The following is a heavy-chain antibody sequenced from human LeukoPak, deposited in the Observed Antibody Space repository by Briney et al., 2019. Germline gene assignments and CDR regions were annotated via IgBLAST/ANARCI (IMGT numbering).Heavy chain of an antibody. Sequence: PSETLSLTCAVSGGSISSGGKSWSWIRQPPGKGLEWIGYIYYSGSTNYNPSLKSRVTISVDTSKNQFSLKLSSVTAADTAVYYCARTSKVYGSGTYQPTGGHHNWFDPWGQGTLVTVSS. CDR2: IYYSGST. CDR1: GGSISSGGKS. CDR3: ARTSKVYGSGTYQPTGGHHNWFDP. J-gene: IGHJ5*02. V-gene: IGHV4-61*08. D-gene: IGHD3-10*01.